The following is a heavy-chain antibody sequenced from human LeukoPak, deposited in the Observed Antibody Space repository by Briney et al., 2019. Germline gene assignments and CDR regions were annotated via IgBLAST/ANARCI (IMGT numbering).Heavy chain of an antibody. D-gene: IGHD2-2*01. CDR3: ARDAGYCSSTSCRAAFDI. V-gene: IGHV4-4*07. Sequence: PSETLSLTCTVSGGSISSYYWTWIRQPAGKGLEWIGRIYTSGSTNYNPSLKSRVTMSVDTSKNQFSLKLSSVTAADTAVYYCARDAGYCSSTSCRAAFDIWGQGTMVTVSS. CDR1: GGSISSYY. J-gene: IGHJ3*02. CDR2: IYTSGST.